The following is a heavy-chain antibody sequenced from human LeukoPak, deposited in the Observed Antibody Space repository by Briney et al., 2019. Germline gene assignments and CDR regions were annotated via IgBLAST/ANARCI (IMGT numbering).Heavy chain of an antibody. D-gene: IGHD3-3*01. CDR2: ISYDGSNK. J-gene: IGHJ4*02. CDR1: GFTFSSYG. V-gene: IGHV3-30*18. CDR3: AKDSSSTRVSEWLPLPDY. Sequence: GGSLRLSCAASGFTFSSYGMHWVRQAPGKGLEWVAVISYDGSNKYYADSVKGRFTISRDNSKNTLYLQMNSLRAEDTAVYYCAKDSSSTRVSEWLPLPDYWGQGTLVTVSS.